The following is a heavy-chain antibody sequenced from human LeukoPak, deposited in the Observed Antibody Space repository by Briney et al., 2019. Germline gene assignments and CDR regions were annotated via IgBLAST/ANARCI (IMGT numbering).Heavy chain of an antibody. V-gene: IGHV4-30-4*08. CDR3: ARDIYDSSGLDY. D-gene: IGHD3-22*01. CDR2: IYYSGST. Sequence: LSLTCTVSGGSISSSSYYWGWIRQPPGKGLEWIGYIYYSGSTYYNPSLKSRVTISVDTSKNQFTLKLSSVTAADTAVYYCARDIYDSSGLDYWGQGTLVTVSS. J-gene: IGHJ4*02. CDR1: GGSISSSSYY.